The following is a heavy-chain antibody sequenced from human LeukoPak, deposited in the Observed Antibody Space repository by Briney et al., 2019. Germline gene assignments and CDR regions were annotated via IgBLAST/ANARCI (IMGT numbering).Heavy chain of an antibody. CDR3: TAAYYYDSNGYDY. Sequence: GGSLRPSCAASGFTFSNAWMSWVRQAPGKGLEWVGRIKSKTDGGTTDYAAPVKGRFTISRDDSKNTLYLQMNSLKTEDTAVYYCTAAYYYDSNGYDYWGQGTLVTVSS. CDR2: IKSKTDGGTT. V-gene: IGHV3-15*01. J-gene: IGHJ4*02. D-gene: IGHD3-22*01. CDR1: GFTFSNAW.